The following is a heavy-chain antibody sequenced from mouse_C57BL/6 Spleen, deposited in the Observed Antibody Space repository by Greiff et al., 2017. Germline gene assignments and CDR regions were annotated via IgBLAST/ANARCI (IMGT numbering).Heavy chain of an antibody. D-gene: IGHD4-1*01. CDR2: SSSGGDYI. CDR3: TGSLTWTGFAY. J-gene: IGHJ3*01. CDR1: GFTFSSYA. V-gene: IGHV5-9-1*02. Sequence: EVQRVEPGAGLVKPGGSLKLSCAASGFTFSSYAMSWVSQTPEKRLEWVAYSSSGGDYIYYADNVKGRFTISRDNTRNTLYLQRISLKSDDTAMYYCTGSLTWTGFAYWGQATLVTVSA.